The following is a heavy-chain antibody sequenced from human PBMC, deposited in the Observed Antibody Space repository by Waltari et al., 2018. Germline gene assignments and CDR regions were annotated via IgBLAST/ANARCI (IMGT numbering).Heavy chain of an antibody. CDR3: AKSSGSYYEVFDY. D-gene: IGHD1-26*01. CDR1: GFAFSNYG. V-gene: IGHV3-23*04. CDR2: ISGSGGPT. J-gene: IGHJ4*02. Sequence: EVRLVESGGGLVQPGGSLRLSCAASGFAFSNYGMRWVRQAPGKGLECVSSISGSGGPTYYADSVKGRFTMSKDNSKNTLFLQMNSLRVDDTADYYCAKSSGSYYEVFDYWGRETLVTVSS.